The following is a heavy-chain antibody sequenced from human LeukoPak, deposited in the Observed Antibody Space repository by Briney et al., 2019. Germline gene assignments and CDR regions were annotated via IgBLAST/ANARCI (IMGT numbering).Heavy chain of an antibody. D-gene: IGHD2-2*01. J-gene: IGHJ5*02. CDR3: AMEDRKVVPAARFDP. Sequence: GASVKVSCKASGYTFTGYYMHWVRQAPGQGLEWMGWINPNSGGTNYAQKFQGRVTMTRDTSISTAYMELSRLRSDDTAVYYCAMEDRKVVPAARFDPWGQGTLVTVSS. CDR2: INPNSGGT. V-gene: IGHV1-2*02. CDR1: GYTFTGYY.